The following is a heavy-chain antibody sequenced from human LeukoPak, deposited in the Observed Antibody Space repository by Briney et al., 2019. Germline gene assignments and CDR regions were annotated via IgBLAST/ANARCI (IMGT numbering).Heavy chain of an antibody. CDR2: ISYDGSNK. V-gene: IGHV3-30-3*01. D-gene: IGHD2-2*01. J-gene: IGHJ4*02. CDR1: GFTFSSYA. CDR3: ARDGAGYCSSTSCYFFDY. Sequence: GGSLRLSCAASGFTFSSYAMHWVRQAPGKGLEWVAVISYDGSNKYYADSVKGRFTISRDNSKNTLYLQMNSLRAEDTAVYYCARDGAGYCSSTSCYFFDYWGQGTLVTVSS.